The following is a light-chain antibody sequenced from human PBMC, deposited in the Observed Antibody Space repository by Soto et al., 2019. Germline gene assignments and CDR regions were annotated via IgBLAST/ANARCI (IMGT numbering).Light chain of an antibody. CDR2: EGS. J-gene: IGLJ3*02. CDR3: CSYASSTTWL. CDR1: SSDVGNYNL. Sequence: QSALTQPASVSGSPGQSITISCIGTSSDVGNYNLVSWYQQYPDKAPKLIIYEGSNRPSGVSNRFSGSRSGNTASLTISGLRAEDEANYYCCSYASSTTWLFGGGTKLTVL. V-gene: IGLV2-23*01.